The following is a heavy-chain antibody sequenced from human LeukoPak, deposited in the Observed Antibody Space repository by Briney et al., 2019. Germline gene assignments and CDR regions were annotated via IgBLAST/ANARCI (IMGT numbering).Heavy chain of an antibody. CDR3: GRAFPPLRTAAAGDY. D-gene: IGHD6-13*01. CDR1: GFTFSDCD. V-gene: IGHV3-21*01. Sequence: PGGSLRLSCTASGFTFSDCDMNRFRQAPGKGLEWVSSISYRSSHMYYADSVKGRFTISRDNAENSLYLQMNSLRAEDTAVYYCGRAFPPLRTAAAGDYWGQGTLVTVSS. CDR2: ISYRSSHM. J-gene: IGHJ4*02.